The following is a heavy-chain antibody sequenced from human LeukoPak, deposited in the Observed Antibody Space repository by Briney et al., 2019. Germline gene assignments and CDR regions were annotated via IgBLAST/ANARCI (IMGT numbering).Heavy chain of an antibody. CDR2: IYYSGST. V-gene: IGHV4-59*08. J-gene: IGHJ4*02. CDR1: GGSISSYY. CDR3: AGLVGISGWYYFDY. D-gene: IGHD6-19*01. Sequence: SETLSLTCTVSGGSISSYYWSWIRQPPGKGLEWIGYIYYSGSTNYNPSLKSRVTISVDTSKNQFSLKLSSVTAADTAVYYCAGLVGISGWYYFDYWGQGTLVTVSS.